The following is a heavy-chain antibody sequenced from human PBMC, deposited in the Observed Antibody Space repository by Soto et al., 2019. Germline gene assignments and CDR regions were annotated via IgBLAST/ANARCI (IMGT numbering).Heavy chain of an antibody. D-gene: IGHD2-2*01. J-gene: IGHJ4*02. Sequence: GGSLRLSCAASGFTFSSYAMHWVRPAPGKGLGWVAVISYDGSNKYYADSVKGRFTISRDNSKNTLYLQMNSLRAEDTAVYYCARGPSSLTRFDYWGKGTLVIVS. V-gene: IGHV3-30-3*01. CDR3: ARGPSSLTRFDY. CDR2: ISYDGSNK. CDR1: GFTFSSYA.